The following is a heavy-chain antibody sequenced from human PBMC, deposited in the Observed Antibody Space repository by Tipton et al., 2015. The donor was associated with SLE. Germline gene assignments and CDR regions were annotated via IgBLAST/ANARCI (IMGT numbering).Heavy chain of an antibody. D-gene: IGHD3-9*01. CDR2: IYPRDSDT. CDR3: ARQDNNVLTGYRFGLDV. Sequence: SGAEVKKPGESLKISCEGSGYRFSTYWIAWVRQMPGKGLEWMGIIYPRDSDTRYSPSLQGQVTISADKSISTAYLQWSSLQASDTAMYYCARQDNNVLTGYRFGLDVWGQGTTVSVSS. J-gene: IGHJ6*02. CDR1: GYRFSTYW. V-gene: IGHV5-51*01.